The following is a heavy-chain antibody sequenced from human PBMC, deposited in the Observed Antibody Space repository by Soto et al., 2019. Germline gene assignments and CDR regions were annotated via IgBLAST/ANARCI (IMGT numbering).Heavy chain of an antibody. J-gene: IGHJ4*02. Sequence: PSETLSRTCTISGGSISVYYWSWIRQPPGQALEWIGYIYDSGSPYYNPSLRSRVIISADTSKNQISLKLTSATAADTAVYYCARGVGSSPPRYWGRGTLVTVSS. CDR1: GGSISVYY. CDR3: ARGVGSSPPRY. D-gene: IGHD1-26*01. V-gene: IGHV4-59*01. CDR2: IYDSGSP.